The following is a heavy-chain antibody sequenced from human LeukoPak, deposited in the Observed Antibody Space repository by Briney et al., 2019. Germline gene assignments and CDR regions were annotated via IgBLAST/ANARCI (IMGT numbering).Heavy chain of an antibody. CDR2: IWTDGDNK. CDR3: VRDQVPAHGWFDP. CDR1: GFTFRRYG. J-gene: IGHJ5*02. V-gene: IGHV3-33*01. Sequence: GGSLRLSCAASGFTFRRYGMHWVRQAPGKGLEWVAVIWTDGDNKYYAESVKGRFTTSRDDSENTLYLQMNSLRVEDTAVYFCVRDQVPAHGWFDPWGQGILVTVSS.